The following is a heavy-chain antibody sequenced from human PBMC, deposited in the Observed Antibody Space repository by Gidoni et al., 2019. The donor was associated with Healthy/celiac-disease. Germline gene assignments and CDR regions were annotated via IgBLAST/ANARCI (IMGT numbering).Heavy chain of an antibody. Sequence: QLQLQESGPGLVKPSETLSRTGTVSGGSISSSSYYWGWIRKPHGKGLAWIGSIYYSGSTYYNPSLKSRVTISVAPSKNQFSLKLSSVTAADTAVYYCARHHKGTYYDFWSGHPKLAPSVREGMDVWGQGTTVTVSS. CDR3: ARHHKGTYYDFWSGHPKLAPSVREGMDV. D-gene: IGHD3-3*01. CDR1: GGSISSSSYY. V-gene: IGHV4-39*01. J-gene: IGHJ6*02. CDR2: IYYSGST.